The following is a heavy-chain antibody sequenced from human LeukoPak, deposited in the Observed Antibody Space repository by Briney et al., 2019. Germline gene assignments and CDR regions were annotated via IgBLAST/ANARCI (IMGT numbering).Heavy chain of an antibody. CDR2: IYHSGST. V-gene: IGHV4-30-2*01. D-gene: IGHD2-21*01. Sequence: SGTLSLTCAVSGGSISSGGYSWSWIRQPPGKGLEWIGYIYHSGSTYYNPSLKSRVTISVDRSKNQFSLKLSSVTAADTAVYYCAREGYYLDIWGQGTMVTVSS. J-gene: IGHJ3*02. CDR3: AREGYYLDI. CDR1: GGSISSGGYS.